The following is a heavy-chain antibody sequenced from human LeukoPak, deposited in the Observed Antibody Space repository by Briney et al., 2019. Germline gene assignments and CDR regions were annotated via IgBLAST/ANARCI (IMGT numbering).Heavy chain of an antibody. CDR1: GGTFSSYA. CDR3: ARVDYYYYGMDV. V-gene: IGHV1-69*13. J-gene: IGHJ6*02. CDR2: IIPIFGTA. Sequence: SVKVSCKASGGTFSSYAISWVRQAPGQGLEWMGGIIPIFGTANYAQKFQGRVTITADESTSTAYMELSGLRSEDTAVYYCARVDYYYYGMDVWGQGTTVTVSS.